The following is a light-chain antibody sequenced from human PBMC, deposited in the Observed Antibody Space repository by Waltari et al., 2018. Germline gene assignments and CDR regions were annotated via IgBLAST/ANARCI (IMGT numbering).Light chain of an antibody. Sequence: DVQMTPSPSSVSASLGDRVSITCRASQTIGTWLAWYQQKAGKAPRLLIYGASVLHSGVPSRFSGSGSGTDFTLKINNLQPEDFAIYFCQQADSFPRTFGQGTKVEI. V-gene: IGKV1-12*01. CDR2: GAS. CDR3: QQADSFPRT. J-gene: IGKJ1*01. CDR1: QTIGTW.